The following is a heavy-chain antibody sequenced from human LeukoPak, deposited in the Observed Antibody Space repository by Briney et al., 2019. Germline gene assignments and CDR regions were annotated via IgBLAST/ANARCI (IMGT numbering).Heavy chain of an antibody. Sequence: ASVKVSCKGSGYTFTNYAVHWVGQAPGQRLEWLGWINPGNGDTKYSQSFQGRVTVTSDTSAATAYVELNSLTSEDTAVYYCARERWHCRVNCYSVYYYALDVWGQGTTVTVSS. V-gene: IGHV1-3*01. CDR1: GYTFTNYA. J-gene: IGHJ6*02. CDR2: INPGNGDT. D-gene: IGHD2-15*01. CDR3: ARERWHCRVNCYSVYYYALDV.